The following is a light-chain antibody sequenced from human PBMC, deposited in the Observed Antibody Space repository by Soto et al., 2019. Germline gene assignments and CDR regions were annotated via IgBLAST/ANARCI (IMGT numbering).Light chain of an antibody. J-gene: IGKJ1*01. V-gene: IGKV3-20*01. Sequence: IVLTQSPCTLSLSPWERATLSFWASQSVYSGYLAWYQQKPGQAPRLLIYGASTRATGSPGRFSASGSATEFTLTISSLQPDDFATYYCQQYNSYSWTFGQGTKVDIK. CDR1: QSVYSGY. CDR2: GAS. CDR3: QQYNSYSWT.